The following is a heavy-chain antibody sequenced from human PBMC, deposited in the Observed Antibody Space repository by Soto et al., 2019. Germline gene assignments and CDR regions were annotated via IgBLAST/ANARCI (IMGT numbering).Heavy chain of an antibody. CDR2: ISYDGSNK. Sequence: GGSLRLSCAASGFTFSSYGMHWVRQAPGKGLEWVAVISYDGSNKYYADSVKDRFTISRDNSKNTLYLQMNSLRAEDTAVYYCAKDLRRSSWFYYYYGMDVWGQGTTVTVSS. J-gene: IGHJ6*02. CDR3: AKDLRRSSWFYYYYGMDV. V-gene: IGHV3-30*18. D-gene: IGHD6-13*01. CDR1: GFTFSSYG.